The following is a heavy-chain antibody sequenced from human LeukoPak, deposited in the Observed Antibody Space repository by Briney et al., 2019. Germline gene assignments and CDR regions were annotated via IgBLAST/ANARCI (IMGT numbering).Heavy chain of an antibody. CDR3: ARSVRHNWFDP. V-gene: IGHV1-46*01. Sequence: ASVKVSCKASGYTFTSYYMHWVRQAPGQGLEWMGIINPSGGSTSYAQKFQGRVTMTRDTSISTAYMELSRLRSDDTAVYYCARSVRHNWFDPWGQGTLVTVSS. J-gene: IGHJ5*02. CDR2: INPSGGST. CDR1: GYTFTSYY. D-gene: IGHD4-4*01.